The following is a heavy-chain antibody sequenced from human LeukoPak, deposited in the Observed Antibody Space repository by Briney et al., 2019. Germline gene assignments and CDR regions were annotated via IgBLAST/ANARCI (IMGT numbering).Heavy chain of an antibody. J-gene: IGHJ4*02. Sequence: GGSLRLSCSASGFTFSSYAMHWVRQAPGKGLEYVSAIDNNGGTPYYADSVKGRFTISRDDSKNTLYLQMSSLRAEDTAVYYCVIYYDSNGYYDYWGQGTLVTVSS. CDR2: IDNNGGTP. CDR1: GFTFSSYA. V-gene: IGHV3-64D*06. CDR3: VIYYDSNGYYDY. D-gene: IGHD3-22*01.